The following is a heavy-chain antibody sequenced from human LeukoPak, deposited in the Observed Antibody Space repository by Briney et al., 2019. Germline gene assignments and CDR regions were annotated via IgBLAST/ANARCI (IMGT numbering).Heavy chain of an antibody. Sequence: SETLSLTCTVSRGSISSSSYYWGWIRQPPGKGLEWIGSIYYSGSTYYNPSLKSRVTISVDTSKNQFSLKLSSVTAADTAVYYCARKTGYSSSWFVSRYFDYWGQGTPVTVSS. V-gene: IGHV4-39*07. J-gene: IGHJ4*02. CDR3: ARKTGYSSSWFVSRYFDY. CDR1: RGSISSSSYY. CDR2: IYYSGST. D-gene: IGHD6-13*01.